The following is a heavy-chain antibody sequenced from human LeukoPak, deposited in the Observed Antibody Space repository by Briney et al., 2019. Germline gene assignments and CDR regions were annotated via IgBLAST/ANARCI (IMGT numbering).Heavy chain of an antibody. J-gene: IGHJ4*02. V-gene: IGHV4-34*01. Sequence: SETLSLTCSVYGVSFSGHSWNWIRLAPGKGLEWIGEINHSGSTNYNPSLKRRVTMAIDTSKKQFSLRPSSLTAADTAVYYCARDGFRNDCTGDTCYLRARATYYFDYWGQGTQVTVSS. CDR1: GVSFSGHS. D-gene: IGHD2-15*01. CDR3: ARDGFRNDCTGDTCYLRARATYYFDY. CDR2: INHSGST.